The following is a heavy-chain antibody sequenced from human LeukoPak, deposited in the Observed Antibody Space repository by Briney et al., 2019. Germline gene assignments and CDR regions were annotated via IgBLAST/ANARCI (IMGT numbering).Heavy chain of an antibody. Sequence: SETLSLTCAVYGGSFSGYYWSWIRQPPGKGLEWIGEINHSGSTNYNPSLKSRVTISVDTSKNQFSLKLSSVTAADTAVYYCARGRLVGATYKRGFDYWGQGTLVTVSS. CDR1: GGSFSGYY. CDR2: INHSGST. J-gene: IGHJ4*02. D-gene: IGHD1-26*01. CDR3: ARGRLVGATYKRGFDY. V-gene: IGHV4-34*01.